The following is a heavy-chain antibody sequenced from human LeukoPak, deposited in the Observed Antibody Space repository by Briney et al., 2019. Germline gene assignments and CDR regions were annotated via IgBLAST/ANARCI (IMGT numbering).Heavy chain of an antibody. D-gene: IGHD6-19*01. CDR1: GFTFDDYG. CDR3: GRDVSAVAGTAWFDP. V-gene: IGHV3-20*04. J-gene: IGHJ5*02. CDR2: IKWNGGST. Sequence: GGSLRLSCAASGFTFDDYGMSWVRQAPGKGLEWVSSIKWNGGSTGYADSVKGRFTISRDNSRNTLYLQMNSLKTDDTAVYYCGRDVSAVAGTAWFDPWGQGTLVTVSS.